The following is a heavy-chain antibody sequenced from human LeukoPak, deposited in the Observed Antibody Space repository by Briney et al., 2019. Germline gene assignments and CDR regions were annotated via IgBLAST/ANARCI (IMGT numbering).Heavy chain of an antibody. CDR1: GYTFTGYY. Sequence: ASVKVSCKASGYTFTGYYMHWVRQAPGQGLEWMGWINPNSGGTNYAQKFQGRVTMTRDTSISTAYMELSRLRSDDTAVYYCAREYYDFWSGYYYSPSYFDYWGQGTLVTVSS. J-gene: IGHJ4*02. D-gene: IGHD3-3*01. V-gene: IGHV1-2*02. CDR2: INPNSGGT. CDR3: AREYYDFWSGYYYSPSYFDY.